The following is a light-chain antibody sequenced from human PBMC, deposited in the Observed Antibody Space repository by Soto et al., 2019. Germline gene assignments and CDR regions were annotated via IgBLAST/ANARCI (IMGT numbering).Light chain of an antibody. CDR2: DTS. CDR1: QSLTNSF. Sequence: EIVLTQSPGTLSLSPGERATLSCSASQSLTNSFIAWYQQKPGQAPRLLIYDTSSRATGIPDRFSGSGSGTDFTLTISRLEPEDFAVYYCQLYGISPQFGQGTRLEIK. CDR3: QLYGISPQ. V-gene: IGKV3-20*01. J-gene: IGKJ5*01.